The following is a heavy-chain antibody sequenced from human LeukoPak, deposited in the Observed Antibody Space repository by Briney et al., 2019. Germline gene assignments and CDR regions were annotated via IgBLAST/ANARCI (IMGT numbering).Heavy chain of an antibody. J-gene: IGHJ5*02. CDR1: GGSISSYY. CDR2: IYTSGST. V-gene: IGHV4-4*07. CDR3: AREEHYDFWSGYYRSNWFDP. D-gene: IGHD3-3*01. Sequence: SETLSLTCTVSGGSISSYYWSLIRQPAGKGLEWIGRIYTSGSTNYNPSLKSRVTMSVDTSKNQFSLKLRSVTAADTAVYYCAREEHYDFWSGYYRSNWFDPWGQGTLVTVSS.